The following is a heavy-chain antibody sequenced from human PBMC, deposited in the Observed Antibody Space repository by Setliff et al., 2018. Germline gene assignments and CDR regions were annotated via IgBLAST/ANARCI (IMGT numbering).Heavy chain of an antibody. CDR3: ARVDFTMIQGVIGQ. J-gene: IGHJ1*01. V-gene: IGHV4-34*01. CDR2: VNHRGDT. Sequence: KPSETLSLTCAVYGDPFTDYYWSWLRQPPGKGLEWIEEVNHRGDTNYSPSLRGRVTMTEDAAKKQLSLKISSMTAADAGVYYCARVDFTMIQGVIGQWGQGTLVTVSS. CDR1: GDPFTDYY. D-gene: IGHD3-10*01.